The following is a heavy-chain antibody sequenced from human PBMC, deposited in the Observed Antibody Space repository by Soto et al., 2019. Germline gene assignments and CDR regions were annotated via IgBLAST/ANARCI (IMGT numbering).Heavy chain of an antibody. J-gene: IGHJ5*02. CDR3: ARQIVGVPAAINCFDP. CDR1: GGSISSSSYY. V-gene: IGHV4-39*01. CDR2: IYYSGST. D-gene: IGHD2-2*01. Sequence: QLQLQESGPGLVKPSETLSLTCTVSGGSISSSSYYWGWIRQPPGKGLEWIGSIYYSGSTYYNPPLKSRGTIAVDTSKNQFSLKLSSATAADTAVYYCARQIVGVPAAINCFDPWGQGTLVTVSS.